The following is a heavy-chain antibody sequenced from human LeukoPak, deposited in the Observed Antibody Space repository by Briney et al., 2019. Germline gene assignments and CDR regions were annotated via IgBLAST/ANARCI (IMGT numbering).Heavy chain of an antibody. Sequence: SETLSLTCAVYGGSFSGYYWSWIRQPPGKGLEWIGEINHSGSTNYNPSLKSRVTISVDTSKNQFSLKLSSVIAADTAVYYCARGRYSGSYLDYWGQGTLVTVSS. V-gene: IGHV4-34*01. J-gene: IGHJ4*02. CDR2: INHSGST. D-gene: IGHD1-26*01. CDR3: ARGRYSGSYLDY. CDR1: GGSFSGYY.